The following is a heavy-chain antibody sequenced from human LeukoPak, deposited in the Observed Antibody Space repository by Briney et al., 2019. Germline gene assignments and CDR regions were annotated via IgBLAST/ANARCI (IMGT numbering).Heavy chain of an antibody. CDR2: IIPIFGTA. Sequence: GASVKVSCKASGYTFTAYYIHWVRQAPGQGLEWMGGIIPIFGTANYAQKFQGRVTITADESTSTAYMELSSLRSEDTAVYYCARARYYDSSGYYLWGQGTLVTVSS. CDR1: GYTFTAYY. V-gene: IGHV1-69*13. CDR3: ARARYYDSSGYYL. D-gene: IGHD3-22*01. J-gene: IGHJ4*02.